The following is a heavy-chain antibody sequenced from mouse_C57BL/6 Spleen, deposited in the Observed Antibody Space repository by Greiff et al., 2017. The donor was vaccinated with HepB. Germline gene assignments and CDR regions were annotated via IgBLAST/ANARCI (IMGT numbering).Heavy chain of an antibody. V-gene: IGHV1-20*01. Sequence: VHVKQSGPELVKPGDSVKISCKASGYSFTGYFMNWVMQSHGKSLEWIGRINPYNGDTFYNQKFKGKATLTVDKSSSTAHMELRSLTSEDSAVYYCARREGTYYGNYDAMDYWGQGTSVTVSS. CDR2: INPYNGDT. CDR3: ARREGTYYGNYDAMDY. J-gene: IGHJ4*01. CDR1: GYSFTGYF. D-gene: IGHD2-10*01.